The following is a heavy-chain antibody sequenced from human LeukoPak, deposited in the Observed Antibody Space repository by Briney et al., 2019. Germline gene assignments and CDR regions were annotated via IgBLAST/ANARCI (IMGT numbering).Heavy chain of an antibody. Sequence: PSETLSLTCTVSGGSISSYYWSWIRQPPGKGLEWIGYIYYSGSTNYNPSLKSRVTISVDTSKHQFSLKLSSVTAADTAVYYCARHYYDSSGYYSYWGQGTLVTVSS. CDR2: IYYSGST. CDR3: ARHYYDSSGYYSY. J-gene: IGHJ4*02. V-gene: IGHV4-59*08. CDR1: GGSISSYY. D-gene: IGHD3-22*01.